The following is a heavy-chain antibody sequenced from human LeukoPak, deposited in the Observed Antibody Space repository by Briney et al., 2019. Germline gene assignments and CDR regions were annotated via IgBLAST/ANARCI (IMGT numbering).Heavy chain of an antibody. Sequence: GGTLRLSCAASGFTFSSYGLSWVRQAPGKGLEWVSAISGSGGSTYYADSVKGRFTISRDNSKNTLYLQMNSLRAEDTAVYYCAKVTYYDMSRGGAFDIWGQGTMVTVSS. J-gene: IGHJ3*02. CDR1: GFTFSSYG. V-gene: IGHV3-23*01. D-gene: IGHD3-9*01. CDR2: ISGSGGST. CDR3: AKVTYYDMSRGGAFDI.